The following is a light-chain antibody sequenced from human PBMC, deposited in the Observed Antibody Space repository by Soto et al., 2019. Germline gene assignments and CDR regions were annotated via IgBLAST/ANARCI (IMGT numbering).Light chain of an antibody. J-gene: IGKJ2*01. CDR2: DAS. CDR3: QQHYKRPLT. CDR1: QSVNSR. Sequence: EIVMTQSPATLSVSPGEGATLSCRASQSVNSRLAWYQQTPGQAPRLLIHDASARANGIPARFSGSGSGTELTLTLSSVQSEDFSGYYGQQHYKRPLTFGQGIKLEIK. V-gene: IGKV3-15*01.